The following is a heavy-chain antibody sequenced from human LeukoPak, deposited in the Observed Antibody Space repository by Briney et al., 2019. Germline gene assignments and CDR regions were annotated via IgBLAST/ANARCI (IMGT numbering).Heavy chain of an antibody. CDR1: GFTVSSNY. CDR3: TSTDIVVVPAASGSRDY. J-gene: IGHJ4*02. D-gene: IGHD2-2*01. V-gene: IGHV3-49*04. Sequence: GGSLRLSCAASGFTVSSNYMSWVRQAPGKGLEWVGFIRSKAYGGTTEYAASVKGRFTISRDDSKSIAYLQMNSLKTEDTAVYYCTSTDIVVVPAASGSRDYWGQGTLVTVSS. CDR2: IRSKAYGGTT.